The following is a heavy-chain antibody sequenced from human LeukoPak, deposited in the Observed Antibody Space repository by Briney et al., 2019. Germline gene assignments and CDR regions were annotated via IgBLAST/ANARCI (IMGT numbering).Heavy chain of an antibody. D-gene: IGHD4-17*01. J-gene: IGHJ4*02. Sequence: GGSLRLSCAASGFTVSSNYMSWVRQAPGKGLEWVSVIYSGGSTYYADSVKGRFTISRDNSKNTLCLQMNSLRAEDTAVYYCAKEIWPTVTTPGHTHFDYWGQGTLVTVSS. CDR3: AKEIWPTVTTPGHTHFDY. CDR1: GFTVSSNY. V-gene: IGHV3-53*05. CDR2: IYSGGST.